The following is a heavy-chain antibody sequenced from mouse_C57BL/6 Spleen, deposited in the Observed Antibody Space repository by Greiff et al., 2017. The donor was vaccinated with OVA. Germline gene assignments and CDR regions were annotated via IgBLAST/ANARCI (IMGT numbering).Heavy chain of an antibody. D-gene: IGHD1-1*01. CDR2: IYPRSGNT. Sequence: VKLQESGAELARPGASVKLSCKASGYTFTSYGISWVKQRTGQGLEWIGEIYPRSGNTYYNEKFKGKATLTADKSSSTAYMELRSLTSEDAAVYFCARGITNGYFDVWGTGTTVTVSS. J-gene: IGHJ1*03. CDR1: GYTFTSYG. V-gene: IGHV1-81*01. CDR3: ARGITNGYFDV.